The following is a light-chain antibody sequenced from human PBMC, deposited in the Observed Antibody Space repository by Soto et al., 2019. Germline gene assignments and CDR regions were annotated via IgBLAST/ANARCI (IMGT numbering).Light chain of an antibody. CDR1: QSVSSSY. CDR3: QQYGSSHRIT. J-gene: IGKJ5*01. Sequence: EIVLTQSPGTLSLSPGERATLSCRASQSVSSSYLAWYQQKPGQAPRLLLYGASSRATGIPDRFSGSGSGTDFTLTISRLEPEDFAVYYCQQYGSSHRITFGQGTRLEI. V-gene: IGKV3-20*01. CDR2: GAS.